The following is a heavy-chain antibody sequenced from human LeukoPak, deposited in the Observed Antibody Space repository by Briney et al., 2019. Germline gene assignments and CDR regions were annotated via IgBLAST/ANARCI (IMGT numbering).Heavy chain of an antibody. V-gene: IGHV4-34*01. CDR2: INHSGST. Sequence: ASETLSLTCAVYGGSFSGHYWSWIRQPPGKGLEWIGEINHSGSTNYNPSLKSRVTISVDTSKNQFSLKLSSVTAADTAVYYCARGTRWLQSTAFDYWGQGTLVTVSS. J-gene: IGHJ4*02. CDR3: ARGTRWLQSTAFDY. D-gene: IGHD5-24*01. CDR1: GGSFSGHY.